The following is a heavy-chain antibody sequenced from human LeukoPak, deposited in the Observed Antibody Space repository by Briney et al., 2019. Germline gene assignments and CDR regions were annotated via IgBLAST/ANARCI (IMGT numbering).Heavy chain of an antibody. Sequence: SETLSLTCAVSGGSISSGGYSWSWIRQPPRKGLEWIGYIYHSGSTYYNPSLKSRVTISVDRSKNQFSLKLSSVTAADTAVYYCSSYADDAFDIWGQGTMVTVSS. V-gene: IGHV4-30-2*01. J-gene: IGHJ3*02. CDR1: GGSISSGGYS. D-gene: IGHD2-2*01. CDR3: SSYADDAFDI. CDR2: IYHSGST.